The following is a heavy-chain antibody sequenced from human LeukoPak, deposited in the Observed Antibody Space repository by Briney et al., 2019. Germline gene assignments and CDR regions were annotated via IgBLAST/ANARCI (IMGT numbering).Heavy chain of an antibody. Sequence: SETLSLTCIVSGGSISSGSYYWGWIRQSPGKGLEWIGSFYYSGSTYYNPSLQSRVTISVDTSNNQFSLKLSSVTAADTAVYYCARDEGYGHGYSATDVWGKGTTVTVSS. CDR3: ARDEGYGHGYSATDV. D-gene: IGHD5-18*01. CDR1: GGSISSGSYY. CDR2: FYYSGST. V-gene: IGHV4-39*07. J-gene: IGHJ6*04.